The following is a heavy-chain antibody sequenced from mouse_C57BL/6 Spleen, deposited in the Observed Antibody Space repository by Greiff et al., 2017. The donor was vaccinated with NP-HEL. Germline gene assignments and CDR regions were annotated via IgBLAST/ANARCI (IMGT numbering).Heavy chain of an antibody. CDR2: IHPNSGST. CDR1: GYTFTSYW. CDR3: ARESAQATPGAMDY. V-gene: IGHV1-64*01. J-gene: IGHJ4*01. Sequence: VQLQQPGAELVKPGASVKLSCKASGYTFTSYWMHWVKQRPGQGLEWIGMIHPNSGSTNYNEKFKGKATLTVDKSSSTAYMQLSSLTSEDSAVYYSARESAQATPGAMDYWGQGTSVTVSS. D-gene: IGHD3-2*02.